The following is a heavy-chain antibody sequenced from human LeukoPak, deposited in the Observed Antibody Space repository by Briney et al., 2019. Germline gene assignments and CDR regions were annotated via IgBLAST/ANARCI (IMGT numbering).Heavy chain of an antibody. D-gene: IGHD6-19*01. Sequence: SETLSLTCTVSGGSISSYYWSWIRQPPGKGLEWIGYIYYSGSTNYNPSLKSRVTISVDTSKNQFSLKLSSVTAADTAVYYCAGHTYTGLGDYWDQGTLVTVSS. V-gene: IGHV4-59*01. CDR1: GGSISSYY. CDR2: IYYSGST. J-gene: IGHJ4*02. CDR3: AGHTYTGLGDY.